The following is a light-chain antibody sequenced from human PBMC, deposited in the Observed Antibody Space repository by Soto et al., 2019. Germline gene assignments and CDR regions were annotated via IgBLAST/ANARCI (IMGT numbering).Light chain of an antibody. V-gene: IGKV3-20*01. Sequence: EIVLTQSPGTLSLSPGERATLSCRASQSVSSSYLAWYQHKPGQAPRLLIYGASSRATGIPDRFSGSGSGTDFTLTISRLEPEDFAVYYCPRYGSSPHTFGQGTKLEIK. CDR3: PRYGSSPHT. CDR2: GAS. CDR1: QSVSSSY. J-gene: IGKJ2*01.